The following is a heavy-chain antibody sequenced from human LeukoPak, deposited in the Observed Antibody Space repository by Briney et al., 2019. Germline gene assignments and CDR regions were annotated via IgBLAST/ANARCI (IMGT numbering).Heavy chain of an antibody. D-gene: IGHD1-1*01. Sequence: SETLSLTCTVSGGSISSYYWSWIRQPAGKGLEWIGRIYTSGSTNYNPSLKSRVTISVDKSKNQFSLKLSSVTAADTAVYYCARAGNNLNDCWFDYWGQGTLVTVSS. V-gene: IGHV4-4*07. J-gene: IGHJ4*02. CDR1: GGSISSYY. CDR3: ARAGNNLNDCWFDY. CDR2: IYTSGST.